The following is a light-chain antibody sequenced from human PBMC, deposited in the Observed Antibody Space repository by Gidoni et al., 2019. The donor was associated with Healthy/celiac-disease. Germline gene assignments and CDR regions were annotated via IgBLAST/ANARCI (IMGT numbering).Light chain of an antibody. CDR1: QSISSY. CDR2: AAS. J-gene: IGKJ5*01. CDR3: QQSYSTPIT. V-gene: IGKV1-39*01. Sequence: DIQMTQSPSSLSASVGDRVTITCRASQSISSYLNWYQQKPGKAPKLLIDAASSLQSGVPSRVSGSGSGTDFTLTISSLQPEDFATYYCQQSYSTPITVGQGTRLEIK.